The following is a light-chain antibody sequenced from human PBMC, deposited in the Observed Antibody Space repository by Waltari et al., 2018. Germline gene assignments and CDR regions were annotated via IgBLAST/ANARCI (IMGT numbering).Light chain of an antibody. V-gene: IGKV3-11*01. CDR2: DAS. CDR3: QQRTNWPPNT. J-gene: IGKJ4*01. Sequence: VLTQSPATLSLSPGDRATLSCRASQSVGKSLAWFQQKPGQAPRLLIYDASIRATGIPPRFRGSESGTDFTLTISSLEPEDFAVYYCQQRTNWPPNTFGGGTKVEIK. CDR1: QSVGKS.